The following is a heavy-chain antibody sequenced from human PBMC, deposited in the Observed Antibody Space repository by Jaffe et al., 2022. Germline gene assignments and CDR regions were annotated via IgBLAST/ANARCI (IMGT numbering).Heavy chain of an antibody. CDR3: ARGLTDGESLGDYYYYYYHMDV. V-gene: IGHV4-34*01. CDR2: INHSGST. CDR1: GGSFSGYY. D-gene: IGHD3-10*01. Sequence: QVQLQQWGAGLLKPSETLSLTCAVYGGSFSGYYWNWIRQPPGKGLEWIGDINHSGSTNSNPSLKSRVTISVDTSKNQFSLKLSSVTAADTAVYYCARGLTDGESLGDYYYYYYHMDVWGNGTTVTVSS. J-gene: IGHJ6*03.